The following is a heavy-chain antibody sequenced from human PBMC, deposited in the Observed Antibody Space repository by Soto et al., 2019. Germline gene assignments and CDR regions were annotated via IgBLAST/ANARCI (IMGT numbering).Heavy chain of an antibody. Sequence: SETLSLTCTVSGGSIRGYYWTWIRQPPGKGLEWVGYINYSGTTKYNASLNNRVSISVDRTQNQISLRLTSVTAADTAVYYCAREVASYGSTYFDYWGQGTLVTSPQ. CDR3: AREVASYGSTYFDY. D-gene: IGHD5-18*01. CDR2: INYSGTT. V-gene: IGHV4-59*01. J-gene: IGHJ4*02. CDR1: GGSIRGYY.